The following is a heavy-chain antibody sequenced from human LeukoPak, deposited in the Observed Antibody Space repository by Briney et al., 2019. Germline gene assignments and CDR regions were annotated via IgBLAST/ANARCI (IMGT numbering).Heavy chain of an antibody. CDR1: GGSFSGYY. D-gene: IGHD3-3*01. Sequence: SETLSLTCAVYGGSFSGYYWSWIRQPPGKGLEWIGEINHSGSTNYNPSLKSRVTISVDTSKNQFSLKLSSVTAADTAVYYCATDTGFWSGYYYGMDVWGQGTTVTVSS. J-gene: IGHJ6*02. V-gene: IGHV4-34*01. CDR2: INHSGST. CDR3: ATDTGFWSGYYYGMDV.